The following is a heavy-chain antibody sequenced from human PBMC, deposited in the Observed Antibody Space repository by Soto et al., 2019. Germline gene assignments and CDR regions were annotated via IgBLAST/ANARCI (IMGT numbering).Heavy chain of an antibody. CDR2: ISAYNGNT. D-gene: IGHD5-18*01. Sequence: QVQLVQSGAEVKKPGASVKVSCKASGYTFTSYGISWVRQAPGQGLEWMGWISAYNGNTNYAQKLQGRGTMTTDTYTSTDYMELRSLRSDDTAVYYCAREQVDTAMFWFYFDYWGQGTLVTVSS. CDR1: GYTFTSYG. CDR3: AREQVDTAMFWFYFDY. V-gene: IGHV1-18*01. J-gene: IGHJ4*02.